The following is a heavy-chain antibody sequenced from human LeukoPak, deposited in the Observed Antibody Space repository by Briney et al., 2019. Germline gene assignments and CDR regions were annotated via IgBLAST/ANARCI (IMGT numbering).Heavy chain of an antibody. D-gene: IGHD2-2*01. CDR2: IKTDGSTT. CDR3: ARGNQQLPRPTPDY. J-gene: IGHJ4*02. CDR1: GFTFSSSW. Sequence: GGSLRLSCAVSGFTFSSSWMHWVRQAPGKGLVWVSHIKTDGSTTAYADSVKGRFTISRDNAKNTLYLKMNSLRAEDTGVYYCARGNQQLPRPTPDYWGQGTLVTVSS. V-gene: IGHV3-74*01.